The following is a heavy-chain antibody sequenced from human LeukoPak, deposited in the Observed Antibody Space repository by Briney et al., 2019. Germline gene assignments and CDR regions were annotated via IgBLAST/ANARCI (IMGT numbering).Heavy chain of an antibody. CDR3: AKADYGSGTYYNVRYFDS. V-gene: IGHV3-53*05. J-gene: IGHJ4*02. D-gene: IGHD3-10*01. CDR2: IYSGGST. Sequence: GGSLRLSCAASGFTVSSNYMSWARQAPGKGLEWVSVIYSGGSTYYADSVKGRFTISRDNAKNSLYLQMNSLRAEDTALYYCAKADYGSGTYYNVRYFDSWGQGTLDTVSS. CDR1: GFTVSSNY.